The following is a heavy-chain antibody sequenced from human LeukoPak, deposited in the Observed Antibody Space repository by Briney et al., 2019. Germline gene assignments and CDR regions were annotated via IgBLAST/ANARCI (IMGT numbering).Heavy chain of an antibody. Sequence: GGSLRLSCGASTITFSNVWMNWVRQDPGKGLEWVGRIKSKADGGTADYAAPVKGRFTISRDDSQNTLYLQMNSLKSEDTAVYYCTTLRYFDWLLSYYFDFWGQGTLVTVSS. D-gene: IGHD3-9*01. V-gene: IGHV3-15*01. CDR2: IKSKADGGTA. J-gene: IGHJ4*02. CDR1: TITFSNVW. CDR3: TTLRYFDWLLSYYFDF.